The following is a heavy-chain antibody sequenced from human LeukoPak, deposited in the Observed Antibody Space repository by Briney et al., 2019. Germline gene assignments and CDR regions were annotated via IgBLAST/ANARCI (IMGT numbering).Heavy chain of an antibody. CDR3: ASEGYDY. J-gene: IGHJ4*02. CDR1: GYTFNNYD. V-gene: IGHV1-8*03. D-gene: IGHD3-22*01. CDR2: MNPNSGNT. Sequence: ASVEVSCKASGYTFNNYDINWVRQATGQGLEWMGYMNPNSGNTGYAQKFQGRVTITKNTSISTAYMELSSLRSEDTAVYYCASEGYDYWGQGTLVTVSS.